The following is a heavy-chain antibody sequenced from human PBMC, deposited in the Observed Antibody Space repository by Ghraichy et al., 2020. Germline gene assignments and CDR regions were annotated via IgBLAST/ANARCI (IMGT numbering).Heavy chain of an antibody. CDR3: ARVGYCSGGSCLHYFDY. D-gene: IGHD2-15*01. CDR2: IHHTGTT. CDR1: AYSISSGYF. Sequence: SETLSLTCTVSAYSISSGYFWGWIRQPPGKGLEWIGSIHHTGTTYYNPSLKSRLTISLDTSRNQFSLKLSFVTAADTAVYYCARVGYCSGGSCLHYFDYWGQGTLVTVSS. J-gene: IGHJ4*02. V-gene: IGHV4-38-2*02.